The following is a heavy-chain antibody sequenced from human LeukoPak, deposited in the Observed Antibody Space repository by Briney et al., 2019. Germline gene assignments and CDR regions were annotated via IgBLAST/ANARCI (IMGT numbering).Heavy chain of an antibody. J-gene: IGHJ4*02. CDR1: GFTFSSYW. CDR2: FNTDGSST. V-gene: IGHV3-74*01. CDR3: AKVGAGEGLY. Sequence: PGGSLRLSCAASGFTFSSYWMHWVRQAPGKGLVWVSRFNTDGSSTSYADSVKGRFTISRDNAKNTLYLQMNSLRAEDTAVFYCAKVGAGEGLYWGQGTLVTVSS. D-gene: IGHD7-27*01.